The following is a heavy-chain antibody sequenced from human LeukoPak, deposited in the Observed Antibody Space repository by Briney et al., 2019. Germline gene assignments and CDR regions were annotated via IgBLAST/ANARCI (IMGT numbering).Heavy chain of an antibody. CDR2: IKQDGSEK. J-gene: IGHJ3*02. Sequence: GGSLRLSCAASGFTFSTYWMSWVRQAPGKGLEWVANIKQDGSEKYYVDSVKGRFTISRDNAKNSLYLQMNSLRAEDTAVYYCAKGISTYSYGPTDAFDIWGQGTMVTVSS. D-gene: IGHD5-18*01. CDR1: GFTFSTYW. CDR3: AKGISTYSYGPTDAFDI. V-gene: IGHV3-7*01.